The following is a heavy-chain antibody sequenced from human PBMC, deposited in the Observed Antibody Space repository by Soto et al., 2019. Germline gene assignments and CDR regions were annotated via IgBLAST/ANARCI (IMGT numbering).Heavy chain of an antibody. Sequence: QVQLQESGPGLVKPSQTLSLTCTLSGDFIGSDNYYWTWIRQPPGKGLECIGYIYYSGSAYYSPSLKSRVTMLVDTAKNQFSLNLNSVTAADTAVYFCARGTTVSRSFGLWGRGTLVTVSS. CDR3: ARGTTVSRSFGL. D-gene: IGHD4-17*01. V-gene: IGHV4-30-4*01. J-gene: IGHJ2*01. CDR1: GDFIGSDNYY. CDR2: IYYSGSA.